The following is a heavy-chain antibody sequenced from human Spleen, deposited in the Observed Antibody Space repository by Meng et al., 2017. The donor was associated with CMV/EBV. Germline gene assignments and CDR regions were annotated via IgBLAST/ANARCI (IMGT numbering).Heavy chain of an antibody. Sequence: SGYTFSGYDINWVRQATGQGLEWMGWMNPNSGNTGYAQKFQGRVTTTRNTSITTAYMELKNLRSEDTAVYYCARDLSGSYVGGWFDPWGQGTLVTVS. D-gene: IGHD1-26*01. CDR1: GYTFSGYD. J-gene: IGHJ5*02. CDR2: MNPNSGNT. V-gene: IGHV1-8*03. CDR3: ARDLSGSYVGGWFDP.